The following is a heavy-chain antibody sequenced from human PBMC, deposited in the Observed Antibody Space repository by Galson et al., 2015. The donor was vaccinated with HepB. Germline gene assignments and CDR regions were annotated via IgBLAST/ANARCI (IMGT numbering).Heavy chain of an antibody. CDR2: IWYDGSNK. D-gene: IGHD5-24*01. CDR1: GFTFSSYG. V-gene: IGHV3-33*08. Sequence: SLRLSCAASGFTFSSYGMHWVRQAPGKGLEWVAVIWYDGSNKYYADSVKGRFTISRDNSKNTLYLQMNSLRAEDTAVYYCARDHAGGYKRGWYFDLWGRGTLVTVSS. CDR3: ARDHAGGYKRGWYFDL. J-gene: IGHJ2*01.